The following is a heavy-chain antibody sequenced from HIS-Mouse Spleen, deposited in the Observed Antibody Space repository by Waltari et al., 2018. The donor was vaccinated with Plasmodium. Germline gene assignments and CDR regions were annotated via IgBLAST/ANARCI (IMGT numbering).Heavy chain of an antibody. Sequence: QVQLQESGPGLVKPSATLSLTCTASGGPISRYYWGWIRQPPGKGLEWIGYIYYSGSTNYNPSLKSRVTISVDTSKNQFSLKLSSVTAADTAVYYCARVGRRIWGAFDIWGQGTMVTVSS. CDR3: ARVGRRIWGAFDI. V-gene: IGHV4-59*01. CDR1: GGPISRYY. D-gene: IGHD3-16*01. J-gene: IGHJ3*02. CDR2: IYYSGST.